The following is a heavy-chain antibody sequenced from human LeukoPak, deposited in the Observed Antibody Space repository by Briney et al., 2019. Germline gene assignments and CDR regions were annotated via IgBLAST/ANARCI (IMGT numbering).Heavy chain of an antibody. V-gene: IGHV4-59*01. J-gene: IGHJ5*02. Sequence: PSETLSLTCTVSSGSISSDYWSWIRQPPGKGLEWIGYIYYSGSTNYNPSLKSRVTISVDTSRNQFSLKLSSVTAADTAVYFCAKRITMVRGGSWFDPWGQGTLVTVSS. CDR3: AKRITMVRGGSWFDP. CDR1: SGSISSDY. CDR2: IYYSGST. D-gene: IGHD3-10*01.